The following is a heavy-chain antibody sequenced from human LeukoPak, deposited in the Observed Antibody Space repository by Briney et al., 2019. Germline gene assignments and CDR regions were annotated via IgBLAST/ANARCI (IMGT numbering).Heavy chain of an antibody. CDR2: IYYSGST. CDR1: GGSISSYY. CDR3: ARGGQSDFWSGLRYFDY. D-gene: IGHD3-3*01. Sequence: SETLSLTCTVSGGSISSYYWSWIRQAPGKGLEWIGYIYYSGSTNYNPSLKSRVTISVGTSKNQFSLKLNSVTAADTAVYYCARGGQSDFWSGLRYFDYWGQGTLVTVSS. V-gene: IGHV4-59*01. J-gene: IGHJ4*02.